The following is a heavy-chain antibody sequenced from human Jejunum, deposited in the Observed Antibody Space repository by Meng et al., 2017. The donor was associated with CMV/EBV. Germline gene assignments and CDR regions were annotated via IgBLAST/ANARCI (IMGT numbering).Heavy chain of an antibody. J-gene: IGHJ4*02. CDR1: GFTFDESA. CDR3: TKTLSPYDFWSGADY. CDR2: ISWNGDNM. Sequence: GFTFDESAMHWVRQAPGKGLEWVSGISWNGDNMDYVDSVRGRFTISRDNAKNSLYLQMNSLKAEDTAFYYCTKTLSPYDFWSGADYWGQGTLVTVSS. D-gene: IGHD3-3*01. V-gene: IGHV3-9*01.